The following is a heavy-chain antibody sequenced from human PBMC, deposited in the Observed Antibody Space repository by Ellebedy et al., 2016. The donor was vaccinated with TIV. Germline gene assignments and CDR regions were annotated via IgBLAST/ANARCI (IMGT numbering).Heavy chain of an antibody. CDR3: ARRSASYQSDY. D-gene: IGHD6-19*01. CDR2: IKQDGSEK. J-gene: IGHJ4*02. CDR1: GFTFSSYW. V-gene: IGHV3-7*03. Sequence: GESLKISCAACGFTFSSYWMRWIRQAPGKGLEWVANIKQDGSEKYYVDSVKGRFTISRDTAQSSLYLQMNSLRAEDTAVYYCARRSASYQSDYWGQGTLVTVSS.